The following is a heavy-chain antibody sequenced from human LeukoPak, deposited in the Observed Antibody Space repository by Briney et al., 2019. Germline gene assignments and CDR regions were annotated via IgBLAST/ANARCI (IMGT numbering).Heavy chain of an antibody. Sequence: PGGSLRLSCAASGFTFSTYAMGWVRQAPGKGLEWVPGINAVDSGTYYADSVKGRFTISRDNSKNTLYLQMNSLRAEDTAVYYCAKDATRTSGWYYFDYWGQGALVTVSS. D-gene: IGHD6-19*01. CDR2: INAVDSGT. V-gene: IGHV3-23*01. CDR3: AKDATRTSGWYYFDY. CDR1: GFTFSTYA. J-gene: IGHJ4*02.